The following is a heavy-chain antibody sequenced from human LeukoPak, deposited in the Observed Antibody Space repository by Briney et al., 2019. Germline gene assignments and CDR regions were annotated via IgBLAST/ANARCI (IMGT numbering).Heavy chain of an antibody. CDR1: GDTFSSYA. CDR3: AREACREMGVMWPRLGGQDCRYDH. D-gene: IGHD3-16*01. Sequence: ASVKVSCKASGDTFSSYAINWVRQAPGQGPEWMGRITPFLGIANYPQKFQGRDTITADESTATACMELSSLRSEDSAVYYCAREACREMGVMWPRLGGQDCRYDHWGQGTLVTVSS. V-gene: IGHV1-69*04. CDR2: ITPFLGIA. J-gene: IGHJ4*02.